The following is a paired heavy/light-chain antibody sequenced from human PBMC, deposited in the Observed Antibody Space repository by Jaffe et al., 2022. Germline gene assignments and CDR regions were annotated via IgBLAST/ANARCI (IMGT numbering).Heavy chain of an antibody. V-gene: IGHV3-30*18. D-gene: IGHD6-13*01. Sequence: LVESGGGVVQPGRSLRLSCVASGFIFRNYGMHWVRQAPGKGLEWVAMASYDGSNEYYADSVKGRFTVSRDNSKNMLELQMNSLRAEDTAVYYCAKDIRFQVCSGSSCAPIAFDMWGQGRMVIVSS. J-gene: IGHJ3*02. CDR2: ASYDGSNE. CDR1: GFIFRNYG. CDR3: AKDIRFQVCSGSSCAPIAFDM.
Light chain of an antibody. CDR3: QQSYTAPWT. CDR2: TAS. J-gene: IGKJ1*01. Sequence: DIQMTQSPSSLSASVGDRVTITCRSSQTLSTYLNWYQQKPGKAPKFLIYTASSLASGVPSRFSGSGSGTDFTLTISSLQPEDFATYYCQQSYTAPWTFGQGTRVDIK. CDR1: QTLSTY. V-gene: IGKV1-39*01.